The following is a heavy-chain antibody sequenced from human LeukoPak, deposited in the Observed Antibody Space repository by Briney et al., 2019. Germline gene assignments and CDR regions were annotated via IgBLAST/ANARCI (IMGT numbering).Heavy chain of an antibody. J-gene: IGHJ4*02. CDR1: GVIFSNAW. V-gene: IGHV3-15*01. CDR2: IKGQTNSGTT. D-gene: IGHD6-19*01. Sequence: GGSLRLSCADSGVIFSNAWVFWVRPAPGKGLWWVCRIKGQTNSGTTDYAAPAEGRFTISRDDSKNTLYLQMNSLKTEDTAMYYCTKDKEDLGTGWYGGFDYWGQGTLVTVSS. CDR3: TKDKEDLGTGWYGGFDY.